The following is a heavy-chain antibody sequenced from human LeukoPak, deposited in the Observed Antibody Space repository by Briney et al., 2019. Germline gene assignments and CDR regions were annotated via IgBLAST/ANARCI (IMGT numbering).Heavy chain of an antibody. CDR1: GYTFTGYY. CDR3: ARSCSSTSCRYRYPGGDY. CDR2: INPNSGGT. V-gene: IGHV1-2*04. J-gene: IGHJ4*02. Sequence: RASVKVSCKASGYTFTGYYMHWVRQAPGQGLEWMGWINPNSGGTNYAQKFQGWVTMTRDTSISTAYMELSRLRSDDTAVYYCARSCSSTSCRYRYPGGDYWGQGTLVTVSS. D-gene: IGHD2-2*01.